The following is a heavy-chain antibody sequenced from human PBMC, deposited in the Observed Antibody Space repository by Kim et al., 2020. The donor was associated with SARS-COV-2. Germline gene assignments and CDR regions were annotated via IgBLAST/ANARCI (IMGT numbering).Heavy chain of an antibody. V-gene: IGHV3-23*01. CDR2: ISGSGGST. Sequence: GGSLRLSCAASGFTFSSYAMSWVRQAPGKGLEWVSAISGSGGSTYYADSVKGRFTISRDNSKNTLYLQMNSLRAEDTAVYYCAKCLRFLEWLLVRATPTGYYGMDVWGQGTTVTVSS. D-gene: IGHD3-3*01. CDR3: AKCLRFLEWLLVRATPTGYYGMDV. CDR1: GFTFSSYA. J-gene: IGHJ6*02.